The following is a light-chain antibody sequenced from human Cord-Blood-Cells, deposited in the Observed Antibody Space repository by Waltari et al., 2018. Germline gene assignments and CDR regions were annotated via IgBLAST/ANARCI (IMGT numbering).Light chain of an antibody. CDR2: GAS. Sequence: SRASQTVSINLARYQHKTGQAPRLLSYGASTRATGIPARFTGSGSGTEFTLTISSLQSEDFAGYYCQGYNNWPSFSFGQGTKLAIK. CDR3: QGYNNWPSFS. J-gene: IGKJ2*03. CDR1: QTVSIN. V-gene: IGKV3-15*01.